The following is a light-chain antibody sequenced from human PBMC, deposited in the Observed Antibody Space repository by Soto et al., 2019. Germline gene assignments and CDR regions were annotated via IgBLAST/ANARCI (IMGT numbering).Light chain of an antibody. CDR3: QQYGGSPSWT. V-gene: IGKV3-20*01. J-gene: IGKJ1*01. CDR1: ESVNSIF. CDR2: DAS. Sequence: EIVLTQSPGTMYLSTGDGATLSCRASESVNSIFLGWYQQQPGQAPRLLISDASNRATGNPDRISSSGSGTDSTHTIIRLKQEDFAVYYCQQYGGSPSWTFGQGNKVDIK.